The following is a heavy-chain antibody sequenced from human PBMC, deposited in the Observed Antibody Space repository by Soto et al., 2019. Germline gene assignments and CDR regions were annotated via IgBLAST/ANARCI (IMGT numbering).Heavy chain of an antibody. CDR2: IYHSGSA. Sequence: QVQLQESGPGLVKPSGTLSLTCAVSGGSVSSSNWWSWVRQSPGKGLEWMGEIYHSGSAHYNPSLKSRATISLDKAKNQFSLRLTYVTAADTAVYYCARVPGVVVSADDAFDIWGPGTRVIVSS. J-gene: IGHJ3*02. CDR1: GGSVSSSNW. V-gene: IGHV4-4*02. D-gene: IGHD2-21*02. CDR3: ARVPGVVVSADDAFDI.